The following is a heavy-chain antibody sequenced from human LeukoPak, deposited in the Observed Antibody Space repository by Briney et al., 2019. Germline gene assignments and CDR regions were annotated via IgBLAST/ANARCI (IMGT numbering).Heavy chain of an antibody. CDR2: IYYSGST. CDR1: GGSISSSSHY. V-gene: IGHV4-39*07. J-gene: IGHJ4*02. Sequence: PSETLSLTCSVSGGSISSSSHYWDWIRQPPGEGLEWIGSIYYSGSTYYNPSVKSRVTISVDTSKKQFSLKLISVTAADTAVYYCAREDTGGLDYWGQGILVTVSP. CDR3: AREDTGGLDY. D-gene: IGHD2-8*02.